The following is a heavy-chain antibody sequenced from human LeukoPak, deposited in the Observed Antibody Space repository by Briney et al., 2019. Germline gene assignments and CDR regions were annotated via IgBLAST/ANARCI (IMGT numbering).Heavy chain of an antibody. V-gene: IGHV4-30-2*01. CDR2: IYHSGST. D-gene: IGHD5-18*01. CDR3: ARGGGSGYSYG. CDR1: GGSISSGGYS. J-gene: IGHJ4*02. Sequence: PSETLSLTCAVSGGSISSGGYSWSWLRQPPGKGLEWIGYIYHSGSTYYNPSLKSRVTTSVDRSKNQFSLKLSSVTAADTAVYYCARGGGSGYSYGWGQGTLVTVSS.